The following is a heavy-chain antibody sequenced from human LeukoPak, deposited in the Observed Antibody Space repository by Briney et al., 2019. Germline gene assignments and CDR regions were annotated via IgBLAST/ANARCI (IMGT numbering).Heavy chain of an antibody. CDR1: GGSISSYY. V-gene: IGHV4-59*08. CDR3: ARIRSHYYDSSGYYDY. Sequence: SETLSLTCTVSGGSISSYYWSWIRPPPGKVLEWVGYIYSSGSSNYNPSLESRVTISVGTYKNQFSLKVGSVTAADTAVYFCARIRSHYYDSSGYYDYWGQGTLVAVCS. J-gene: IGHJ4*02. D-gene: IGHD3-22*01. CDR2: IYSSGSS.